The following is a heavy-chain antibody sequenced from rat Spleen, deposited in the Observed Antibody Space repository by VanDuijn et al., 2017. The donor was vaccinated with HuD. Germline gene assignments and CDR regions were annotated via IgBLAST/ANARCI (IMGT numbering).Heavy chain of an antibody. J-gene: IGHJ4*01. Sequence: QVQLKESGPGLVQPSETLSLTCTVSGFSLTSYSVSWVRQPSGKGPEWMGRMWYDGDTAYNSALKSRLSISRDTSKNQVFLKMNSLRSEDTATYYCTRYSGWPHYYLMDAWGQGASVTVSS. D-gene: IGHD1-1*01. CDR2: MWYDGDT. V-gene: IGHV2-63*01. CDR1: GFSLTSYS. CDR3: TRYSGWPHYYLMDA.